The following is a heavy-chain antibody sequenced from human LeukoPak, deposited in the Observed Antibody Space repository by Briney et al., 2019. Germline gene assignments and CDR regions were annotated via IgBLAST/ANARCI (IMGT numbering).Heavy chain of an antibody. CDR2: IYYSGST. J-gene: IGHJ6*03. Sequence: SETLSLTCTVSGGSISSSSYYWGWIRQPPGKGLEWIGSIYYSGSTYYNPSLKSRVTISVDTSKNQFSLKLGSVTAADTAVYYCARTVVIPAATSYYYYYMDVWGKGTTVTVSS. V-gene: IGHV4-39*01. D-gene: IGHD2-2*01. CDR1: GGSISSSSYY. CDR3: ARTVVIPAATSYYYYYMDV.